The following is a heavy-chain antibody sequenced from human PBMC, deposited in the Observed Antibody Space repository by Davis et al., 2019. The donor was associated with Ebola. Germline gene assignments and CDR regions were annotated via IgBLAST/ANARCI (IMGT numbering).Heavy chain of an antibody. D-gene: IGHD2-2*01. CDR1: GFTFSSYW. CDR2: IKQDGSEK. Sequence: PGGSLRLSCAASGFTFSSYWMSWVRQAPGKGLEWVANIKQDGSEKYYVDSVKGRFTISRDNAKNSLYLQMNSLRAEDTAVYYCASTKGVVPFYGMDVWGQGTTVTVSS. J-gene: IGHJ6*02. CDR3: ASTKGVVPFYGMDV. V-gene: IGHV3-7*01.